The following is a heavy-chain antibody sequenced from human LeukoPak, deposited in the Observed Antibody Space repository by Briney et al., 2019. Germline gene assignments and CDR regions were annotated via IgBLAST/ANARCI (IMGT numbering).Heavy chain of an antibody. CDR2: IWYDGSNK. CDR3: ARKGGYSFHFDY. V-gene: IGHV3-33*08. CDR1: GFSFSEFA. D-gene: IGHD5-18*01. J-gene: IGHJ4*02. Sequence: PGGSLRLSCAASGFSFSEFAMHWVRQAPGKGLEWVAVIWYDGSNKYYADSVKGRFTISRDNSKNTLYLQMNSLRAEDTAVYYCARKGGYSFHFDYWGQGTLVTVSS.